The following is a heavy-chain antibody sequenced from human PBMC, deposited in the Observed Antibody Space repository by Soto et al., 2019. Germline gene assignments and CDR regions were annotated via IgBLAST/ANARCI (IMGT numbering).Heavy chain of an antibody. D-gene: IGHD3-22*01. J-gene: IGHJ5*02. Sequence: RGSLKISCRTSGYRFTSYWIAWVRQMPGKGLEWMGIIFPSDSDTRYSPSFQGQVTISADRSTSTVFLQWASLKASDTAVYFCARKDKSGYFNWFDPWGQGTLVTVS. CDR3: ARKDKSGYFNWFDP. V-gene: IGHV5-51*01. CDR2: IFPSDSDT. CDR1: GYRFTSYW.